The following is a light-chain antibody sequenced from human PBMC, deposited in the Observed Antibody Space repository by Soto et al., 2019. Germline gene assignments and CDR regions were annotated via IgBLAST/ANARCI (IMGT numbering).Light chain of an antibody. CDR3: QQYVPSPPSWT. CDR1: QSVSSSY. CDR2: GAS. J-gene: IGKJ1*01. Sequence: ETVLTQSPGTLSLSPGEGATLSCRASQSVSSSYLAWYQQKPGQTPRLLIYGASNRATGIPDRFSGSGSGTDFTLTISKLEPEDFAGYYCQQYVPSPPSWTFGQGTKVEIK. V-gene: IGKV3-20*01.